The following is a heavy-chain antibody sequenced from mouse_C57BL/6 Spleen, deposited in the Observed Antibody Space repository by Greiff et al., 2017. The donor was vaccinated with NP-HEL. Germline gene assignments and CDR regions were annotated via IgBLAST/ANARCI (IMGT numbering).Heavy chain of an antibody. V-gene: IGHV6-3*01. Sequence: EVQRVESGGGLVQPGGSMKLSCVASGFTFSNYWMNWVRQSPEKGLEWVAQIRLKSDNYATHYAESVKGRFTISRDDSKSSVYLQMNNLRAEDTGIYYCTEGYYGGFAYWGQGTLVTVSA. J-gene: IGHJ3*01. CDR2: IRLKSDNYAT. D-gene: IGHD1-1*01. CDR3: TEGYYGGFAY. CDR1: GFTFSNYW.